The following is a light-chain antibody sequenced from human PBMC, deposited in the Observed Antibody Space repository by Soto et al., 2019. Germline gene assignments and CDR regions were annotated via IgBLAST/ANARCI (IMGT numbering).Light chain of an antibody. CDR1: TSDVAYYDL. J-gene: IGLJ1*01. CDR2: EVS. CDR3: SSYTSSSTLV. V-gene: IGLV2-14*02. Sequence: QSVLTQPASVSGSPGQSITISCAGTTSDVAYYDLVSWYQQHPGKAPKLMIYEVSNRPSGVSNRFSGSKSGNTASLTISGFQAEDEADYYCSSYTSSSTLVFGTGTKVTVL.